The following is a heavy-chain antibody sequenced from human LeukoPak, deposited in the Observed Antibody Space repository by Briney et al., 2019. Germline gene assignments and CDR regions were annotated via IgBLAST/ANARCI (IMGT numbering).Heavy chain of an antibody. CDR1: GGSFSAYY. D-gene: IGHD3-3*01. Sequence: SETLSLTCAVYGGSFSAYYWSWIRQPPGKGLEWIGEINHSGNTNYNPSLKSRVTISVDTSKNQFSLKLSSVTAADTAVYYCATHAYYDFWSGYLGSDRYYMDVWGKGTTVTVSS. J-gene: IGHJ6*03. CDR2: INHSGNT. CDR3: ATHAYYDFWSGYLGSDRYYMDV. V-gene: IGHV4-34*01.